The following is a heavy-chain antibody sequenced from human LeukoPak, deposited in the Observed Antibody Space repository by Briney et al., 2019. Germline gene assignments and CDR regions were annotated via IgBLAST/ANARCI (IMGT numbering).Heavy chain of an antibody. J-gene: IGHJ6*02. Sequence: ASVKVSCKASGYTFTSYYMHWVRQAPGQGLEWMGIINPSGGSTSYAQKFQGRVTMTRDTSTSTVYMELSSLRSEDTAVYYCARDGGYGGYEPKYYYYYGMDVWGQGTTVTVSS. CDR2: INPSGGST. V-gene: IGHV1-46*01. CDR1: GYTFTSYY. CDR3: ARDGGYGGYEPKYYYYYGMDV. D-gene: IGHD5-12*01.